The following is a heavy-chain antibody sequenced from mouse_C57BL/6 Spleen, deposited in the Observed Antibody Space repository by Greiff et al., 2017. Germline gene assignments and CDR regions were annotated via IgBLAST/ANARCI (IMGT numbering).Heavy chain of an antibody. CDR1: GYTFTDYY. J-gene: IGHJ4*01. V-gene: IGHV1-84*01. D-gene: IGHD2-4*01. Sequence: QVQLQQSGPELVKPGASVKISCKASGYTFTDYYINWVKQRPGQGLEWIGWSYPGSGNTKYNEKFKGKATLTVDTSSSTAYMQLSSLTSEDAAVYFCAIYYDYDEGAMDYCGQGTSVTVSS. CDR3: AIYYDYDEGAMDY. CDR2: SYPGSGNT.